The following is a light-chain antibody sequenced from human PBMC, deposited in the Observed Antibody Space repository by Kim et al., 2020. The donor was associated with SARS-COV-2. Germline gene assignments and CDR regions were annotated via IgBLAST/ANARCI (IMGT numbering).Light chain of an antibody. Sequence: EIVMTHSPATLSVSPGERATLSCRASQSISAHLAWYQQKPGQAPRLLIYGASTRATGIPVRFSGSGSGTEFSLTISSLQSEDFAIYYCEQYHKWPLTFGGGTKVDIK. V-gene: IGKV3-15*01. CDR3: EQYHKWPLT. J-gene: IGKJ4*01. CDR1: QSISAH. CDR2: GAS.